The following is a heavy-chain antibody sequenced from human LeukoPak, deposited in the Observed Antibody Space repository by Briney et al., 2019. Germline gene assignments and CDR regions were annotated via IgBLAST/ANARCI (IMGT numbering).Heavy chain of an antibody. Sequence: PSETLSLTCTVSGGSISSYYWSWIRQPAGKGLEWIGRIYTSGSTNYNPSLKSRVTMSVDTSKNQFSLKLSSVTAADTAVYYCARDRVDGSGSSDAFDIWGQGTMDTVSS. CDR3: ARDRVDGSGSSDAFDI. D-gene: IGHD3-10*01. CDR2: IYTSGST. V-gene: IGHV4-4*07. J-gene: IGHJ3*02. CDR1: GGSISSYY.